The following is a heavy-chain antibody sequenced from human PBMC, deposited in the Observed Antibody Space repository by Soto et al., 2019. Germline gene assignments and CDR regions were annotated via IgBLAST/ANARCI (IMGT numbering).Heavy chain of an antibody. CDR1: GFTFDDYA. Sequence: EVQLVESGGGLVQPGRSLRLSCAASGFTFDDYAMHWVRQAPGKGLERVSGISWNSGSIGYADSVKGRFTISRDNAKNSLYLQMNSLRAEDTALYYCAKLYGDHPYWGQGTLVTVSS. J-gene: IGHJ4*02. V-gene: IGHV3-9*01. CDR3: AKLYGDHPY. D-gene: IGHD4-17*01. CDR2: ISWNSGSI.